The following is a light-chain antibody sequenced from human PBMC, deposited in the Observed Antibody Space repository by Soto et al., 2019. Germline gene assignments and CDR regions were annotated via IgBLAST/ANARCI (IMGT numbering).Light chain of an antibody. J-gene: IGKJ3*01. Sequence: DIQMTQSPSSLSASVGDRVTITCQASQDISNYLNWYQQKPGKAPKLLIYDASNLETGVPSRFSGSGSGTDFTFTIRSLQPEDIATYYCQQYDNLPPFTFGPGPKVDIK. V-gene: IGKV1-33*01. CDR1: QDISNY. CDR2: DAS. CDR3: QQYDNLPPFT.